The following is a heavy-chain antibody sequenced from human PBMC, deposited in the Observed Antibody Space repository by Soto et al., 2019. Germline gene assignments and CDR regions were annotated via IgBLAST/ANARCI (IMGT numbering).Heavy chain of an antibody. CDR1: GGTFSSYT. Sequence: GASVKVSCEASGGTFSSYTISWVRQAPGQRLEWMGRIIPILGIANYAQKFQGRVTITADKSTSTAYMELSSLRSEDTAVYYCAREGYSGYDPPGPSNYYYYYMDVWGKGTTVTVSS. CDR3: AREGYSGYDPPGPSNYYYYYMDV. CDR2: IIPILGIA. D-gene: IGHD5-12*01. V-gene: IGHV1-69*04. J-gene: IGHJ6*03.